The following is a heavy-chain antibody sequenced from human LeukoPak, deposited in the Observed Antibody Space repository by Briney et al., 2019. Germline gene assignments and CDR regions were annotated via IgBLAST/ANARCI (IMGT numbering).Heavy chain of an antibody. D-gene: IGHD6-13*01. CDR1: GFTFSNYW. Sequence: GGSLRLSCAASGFTFSNYWMHWVRQAPGKGLVWVSRISSDGSSTRYADSVKGRFTISRDNAKNTLYLQMNSLRAEDTAVYYCAREIGSAARGRWGQGTLVIVSS. CDR2: ISSDGSST. CDR3: AREIGSAARGR. J-gene: IGHJ4*02. V-gene: IGHV3-74*01.